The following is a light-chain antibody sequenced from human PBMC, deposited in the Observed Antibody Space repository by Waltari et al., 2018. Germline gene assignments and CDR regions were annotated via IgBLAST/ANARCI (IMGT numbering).Light chain of an antibody. V-gene: IGLV2-14*03. J-gene: IGLJ2*01. CDR2: DVS. CDR3: SSYISSSTLAL. CDR1: SSDVGGYNY. Sequence: QSALTQPASVSGSPGQSITISCTGTSSDVGGYNYVSWYQQHPGKAPKLMFYDVSNPPSGASHRFSGSKSGNTASLTMSGLQAEDAADYYCSSYISSSTLALFGGGNSLTVL.